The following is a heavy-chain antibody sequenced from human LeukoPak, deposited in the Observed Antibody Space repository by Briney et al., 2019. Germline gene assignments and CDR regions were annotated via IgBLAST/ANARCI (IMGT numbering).Heavy chain of an antibody. CDR3: ARDEVVAAPNYFGMVV. J-gene: IGHJ6*02. D-gene: IGHD2-15*01. V-gene: IGHV1-46*01. CDR1: GYTFPSYF. Sequence: GASVKVSCKASGYTFPSYFMHWVRQAPGQGLEWMGIINPTGGSTTYAQKFQGRVTMTRDTSTSTVYMELSSLRSDDTAVYYCARDEVVAAPNYFGMVVWGQGTTVSVSS. CDR2: INPTGGST.